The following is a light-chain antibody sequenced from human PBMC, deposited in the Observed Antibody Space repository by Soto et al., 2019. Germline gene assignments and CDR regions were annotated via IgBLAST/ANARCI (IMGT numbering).Light chain of an antibody. Sequence: EIVLTQSPGTLSLSPGERATLSCRASQSVSSSYLAWYQQKPGQAPRLLLYGASSRATGIPDRFSSSGSGTDFTLTISRLEPEDFAVYYCQQYASSPVYTFGQGTKLEIK. CDR1: QSVSSSY. CDR2: GAS. J-gene: IGKJ2*01. V-gene: IGKV3-20*01. CDR3: QQYASSPVYT.